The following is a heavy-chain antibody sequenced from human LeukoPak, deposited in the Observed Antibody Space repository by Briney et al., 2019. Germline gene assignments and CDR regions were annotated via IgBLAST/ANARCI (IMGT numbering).Heavy chain of an antibody. J-gene: IGHJ3*02. Sequence: PGGSLRLSCAASGFTFSNNAMSWVRQAPGKGLEWVSVIYSGGSTYYADSVKGRFTISRDNSKNTLYLQMNSLRAEDTAVYYCARDYYDSSGYYVDAFDIWGQGTMVTVSS. CDR1: GFTFSNNA. D-gene: IGHD3-22*01. CDR2: IYSGGST. V-gene: IGHV3-66*01. CDR3: ARDYYDSSGYYVDAFDI.